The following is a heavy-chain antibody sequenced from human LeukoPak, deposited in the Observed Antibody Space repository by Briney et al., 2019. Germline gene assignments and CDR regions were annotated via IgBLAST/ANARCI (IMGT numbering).Heavy chain of an antibody. D-gene: IGHD3/OR15-3a*01. J-gene: IGHJ3*02. V-gene: IGHV3-74*01. CDR3: ARAIGGLGAFDI. CDR2: INSDGSST. Sequence: GGSLRLSCAASGFTFSSYLMHWVRQAPGKGLVWVSRINSDGSSTSYADSVKGRFTISRDNAKNTLYLQMNSLRAEDTAVYYCARAIGGLGAFDIWGQGTMVTVSS. CDR1: GFTFSSYL.